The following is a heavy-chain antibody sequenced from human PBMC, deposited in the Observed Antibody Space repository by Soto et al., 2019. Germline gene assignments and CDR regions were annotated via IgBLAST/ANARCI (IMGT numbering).Heavy chain of an antibody. Sequence: LMISGAXLGDPFTPYLIRWVRQMPGERLEWMGVVYPGDSDTIFIPSFQGQVTISADKSSTTACLQWSSLKASDTAMYYCARQEDVTGTVDYSDGYWGQGTQVTVSS. CDR3: ARQEDVTGTVDYSDGY. CDR2: VYPGDSDT. J-gene: IGHJ4*02. D-gene: IGHD1-20*01. V-gene: IGHV5-51*01. CDR1: GDPFTPYL.